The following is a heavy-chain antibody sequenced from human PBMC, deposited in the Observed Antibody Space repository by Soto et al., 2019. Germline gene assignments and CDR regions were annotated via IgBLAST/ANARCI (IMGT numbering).Heavy chain of an antibody. D-gene: IGHD3-16*01. Sequence: QVQLVQSVTELRKPGASVKLSCKASGYIFTKYYIAWVRQAPGHGLEWMGMINGYNGKANYGQDFRGRVIMTTDTSTNTAYMDLRSHTTDDTGVYYCVRWDGFFSAGGVDWGQGTLVTVSS. CDR3: VRWDGFFSAGGVD. V-gene: IGHV1-18*01. J-gene: IGHJ4*02. CDR1: GYIFTKYY. CDR2: INGYNGKA.